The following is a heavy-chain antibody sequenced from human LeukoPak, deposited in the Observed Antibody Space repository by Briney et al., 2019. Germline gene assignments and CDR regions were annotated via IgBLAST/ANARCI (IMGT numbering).Heavy chain of an antibody. CDR1: GFTFTSYA. V-gene: IGHV3-23*01. CDR2: IRYIGSST. D-gene: IGHD3-3*01. CDR3: AKGAQYDFWAGYTLEYFDV. J-gene: IGHJ4*01. Sequence: GGSLRLSCAASGFTFTSYAMNWVRQAPGKGLEGVWFIRYIGSSTHYADSGKGRFTISRYNSNNTLYLQINSMRAEDTAAYYCAKGAQYDFWAGYTLEYFDVWGNGTMVTVSS.